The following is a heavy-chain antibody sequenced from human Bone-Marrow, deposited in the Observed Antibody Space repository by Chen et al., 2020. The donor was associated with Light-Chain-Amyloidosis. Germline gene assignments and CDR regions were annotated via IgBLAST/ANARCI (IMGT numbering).Heavy chain of an antibody. J-gene: IGHJ4*02. V-gene: IGHV4-59*08. Sequence: QVQLQESGPGLVKPSETLSLTCSVSGCSISIYYWRWIRQPPGKGLESIGYIYSSGNSNYNPSLKRRVTISMDTSKNQFSLKLSSVTAADTAVYYCARRGDGYNFDYWGQGTLVTVSS. CDR1: GCSISIYY. D-gene: IGHD5-12*01. CDR3: ARRGDGYNFDY. CDR2: IYSSGNS.